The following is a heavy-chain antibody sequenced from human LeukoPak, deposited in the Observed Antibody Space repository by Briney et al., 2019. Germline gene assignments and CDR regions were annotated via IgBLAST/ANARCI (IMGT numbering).Heavy chain of an antibody. CDR3: ATVRFVCEVATICDPYYFDY. J-gene: IGHJ4*02. Sequence: ASVKVSCKVSGYTLTELSMHWVRQAPGKGLEWMGGFDPEDGETIYAQKFQGRVTMTEDTSTDTAYMELSSLRSEDTAVYYCATVRFVCEVATICDPYYFDYWGQGTLVTVSS. CDR2: FDPEDGET. V-gene: IGHV1-24*01. D-gene: IGHD5-12*01. CDR1: GYTLTELS.